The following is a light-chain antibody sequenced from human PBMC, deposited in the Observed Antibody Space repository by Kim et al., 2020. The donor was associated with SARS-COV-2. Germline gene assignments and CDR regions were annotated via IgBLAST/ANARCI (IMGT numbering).Light chain of an antibody. CDR1: SSDVGGYNY. J-gene: IGLJ2*01. Sequence: GQSVTISCTGTSSDVGGYNYVSWYQQHPGKAPKLMIYGVSKRPSGVPGRFSGSKYGNTASLTVSGLQAEDEADYYCSSYAGSNNVVFGGGTKVTVL. CDR3: SSYAGSNNVV. CDR2: GVS. V-gene: IGLV2-8*01.